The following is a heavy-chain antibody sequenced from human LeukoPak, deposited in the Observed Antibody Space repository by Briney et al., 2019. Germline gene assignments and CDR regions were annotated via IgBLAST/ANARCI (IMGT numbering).Heavy chain of an antibody. J-gene: IGHJ4*02. V-gene: IGHV4-39*01. Sequence: SETLSLTCTVSGGSISGSSYYWGWIRQPPGKGLEWIGSIYYSGNTYYNPSLKGRVTISVDTSKNQFSLKLSSVTAADTAVYYCARSLRGAAHHFDYWGQGTLVIVSS. D-gene: IGHD6-6*01. CDR3: ARSLRGAAHHFDY. CDR2: IYYSGNT. CDR1: GGSISGSSYY.